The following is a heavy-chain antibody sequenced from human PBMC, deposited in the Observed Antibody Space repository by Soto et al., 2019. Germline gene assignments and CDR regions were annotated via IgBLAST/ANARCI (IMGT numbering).Heavy chain of an antibody. Sequence: QVQLQESGPGLVKPSETLSLTCTVSGGSISSYYWSWIRQPPGKGLEWIGYIYYSGSTNYNPPLTSRVTISVDTTKNQFSLKLTSVTAADTAVYYGASRYGYSVDYWGQGTLVTVSS. CDR1: GGSISSYY. V-gene: IGHV4-59*08. D-gene: IGHD6-13*01. CDR2: IYYSGST. J-gene: IGHJ4*02. CDR3: ASRYGYSVDY.